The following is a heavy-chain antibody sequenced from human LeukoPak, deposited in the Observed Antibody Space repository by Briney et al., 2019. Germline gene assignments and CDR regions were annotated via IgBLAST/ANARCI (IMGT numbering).Heavy chain of an antibody. CDR3: ARIPEVYSSSWFLDY. J-gene: IGHJ4*02. V-gene: IGHV3-11*03. CDR2: ISSSSSYT. CDR1: GFTFSDFY. Sequence: GGSLRLSCAASGFTFSDFYMSWIRQAPGKGLEWVSYISSSSSYTNYAASVKGRFTISRDNAKDSLYLQMNSLRAEDTAVYYCARIPEVYSSSWFLDYWGQGTLVTVSS. D-gene: IGHD6-13*01.